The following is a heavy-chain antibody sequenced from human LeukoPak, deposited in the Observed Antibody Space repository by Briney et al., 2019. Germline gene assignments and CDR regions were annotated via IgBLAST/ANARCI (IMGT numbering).Heavy chain of an antibody. CDR2: FSGRGGST. CDR3: AKDRGVGGPNWFDP. J-gene: IGHJ5*02. CDR1: GFTFSSYA. V-gene: IGHV3-23*01. D-gene: IGHD3-3*01. Sequence: GGSLRLSCAASGFTFSSYAMSWVRQAPGKGLEWVSTFSGRGGSTYYADSVKGRFTISRDNSKNTLYLQMNSLRVEDTAVYYCAKDRGVGGPNWFDPWGQGTLVTVSS.